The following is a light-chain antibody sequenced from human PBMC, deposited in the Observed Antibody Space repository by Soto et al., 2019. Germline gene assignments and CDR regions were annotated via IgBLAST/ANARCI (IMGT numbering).Light chain of an antibody. CDR1: QTISSW. J-gene: IGKJ1*01. CDR3: QQAFSAEWT. CDR2: KAS. Sequence: DIQMTQSPSTVSVSVVDIVTITFLASQTISSWLAWNQQKPGKAPKLLIYKASTLKSGVPSRFSGSGSGTEFTLTISSLQPDDFATYYCQQAFSAEWTFGQGTKVDIK. V-gene: IGKV1-5*03.